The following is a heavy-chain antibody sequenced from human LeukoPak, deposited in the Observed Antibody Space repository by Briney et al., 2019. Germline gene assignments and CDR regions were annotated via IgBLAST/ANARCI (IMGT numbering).Heavy chain of an antibody. D-gene: IGHD6-13*01. V-gene: IGHV3-23*01. CDR2: ISGSGGNT. Sequence: GGSLRLSCAASGFTFSSYAMSWVRQAPGKGLEWVSGISGSGGNTHYADSVRGRVTISRDNYKNTLYLQMNSLRAEDTAIYYCAKVSWANYFDYWGRGTLVTVSS. CDR1: GFTFSSYA. CDR3: AKVSWANYFDY. J-gene: IGHJ4*02.